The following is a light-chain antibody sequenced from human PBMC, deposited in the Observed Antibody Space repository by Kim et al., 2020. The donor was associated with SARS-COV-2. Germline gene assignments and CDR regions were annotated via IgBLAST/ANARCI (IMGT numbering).Light chain of an antibody. J-gene: IGLJ1*01. Sequence: QSITISCTGTSSDVSGYNYVSWYQQHPGKAPKLMIYDVSNRPWGVSNRFSGSKSGNTASLTISGLQAEDEADYYCSSYTSSSTNYVFGTGTKVTVL. V-gene: IGLV2-14*03. CDR1: SSDVSGYNY. CDR2: DVS. CDR3: SSYTSSSTNYV.